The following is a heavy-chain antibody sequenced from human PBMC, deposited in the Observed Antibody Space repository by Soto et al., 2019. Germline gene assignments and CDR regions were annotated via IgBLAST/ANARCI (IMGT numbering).Heavy chain of an antibody. V-gene: IGHV3-23*01. CDR2: IGGSGTGGRT. Sequence: EVHLLESGGDLVQPGGSLRLSCTASGLTFSTYAMRWVRQAPGKGLEWVSAIGGSGTGGRTYYADSVKGRFTISRDNSKNTVYLQRHSLIADDTAVYYGAKSPGGLDGYNSDYYGMDVWGQGTTVTVSS. CDR3: AKSPGGLDGYNSDYYGMDV. CDR1: GLTFSTYA. D-gene: IGHD5-12*01. J-gene: IGHJ6*02.